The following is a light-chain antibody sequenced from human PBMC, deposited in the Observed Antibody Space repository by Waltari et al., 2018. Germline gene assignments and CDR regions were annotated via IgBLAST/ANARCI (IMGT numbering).Light chain of an antibody. V-gene: IGLV2-23*02. CDR2: DVN. CDR3: CSYAGSAISV. J-gene: IGLJ3*02. Sequence: QPALTQTAAVSGSPGQSITISRSGTISDIGKYNLVSWYQQHPGKAPTLIIYDVNKRPSGVSNRFSGSKSGNTAFLTISGLQTADEADYYCCSYAGSAISVFGGGTKLTVL. CDR1: ISDIGKYNL.